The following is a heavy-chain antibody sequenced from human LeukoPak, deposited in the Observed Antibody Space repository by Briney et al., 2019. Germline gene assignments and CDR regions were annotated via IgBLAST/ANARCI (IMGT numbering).Heavy chain of an antibody. CDR1: GFTFSSYA. J-gene: IGHJ4*02. CDR3: ARSSILWEYYFDY. CDR2: ISASGLSA. V-gene: IGHV3-23*01. Sequence: GGSLRLSCAASGFTFSSYAMNWVRQAPGKGLAWVSSISASGLSAYYADSVKGRFTISRDNSKNTLYLQMNSLRAEDTTVYYCARSSILWEYYFDYWGQGTLVTVSS. D-gene: IGHD2-21*01.